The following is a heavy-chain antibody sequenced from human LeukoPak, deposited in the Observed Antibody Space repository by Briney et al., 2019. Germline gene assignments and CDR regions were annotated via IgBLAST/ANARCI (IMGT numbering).Heavy chain of an antibody. CDR1: GYTLTELS. J-gene: IGHJ4*02. D-gene: IGHD6-13*01. V-gene: IGHV1-24*01. Sequence: ASVKVSCTVSGYTLTELSMHWVRQAPGKGLEWMGGFDPEDGETIYAQKFQGRVTMTEDTSTDTAYMELSSLRSEDTAVYYCATVLYSSSWTFDYWGQGTLVTVSS. CDR2: FDPEDGET. CDR3: ATVLYSSSWTFDY.